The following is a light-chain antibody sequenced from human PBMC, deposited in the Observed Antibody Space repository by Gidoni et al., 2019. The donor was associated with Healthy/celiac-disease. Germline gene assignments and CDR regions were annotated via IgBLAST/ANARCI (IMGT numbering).Light chain of an antibody. V-gene: IGKV3-11*01. Sequence: EIVFTQSPPTLSCSPGERATLSCRASQSVSSYLAWYHQKPGKAHRLLIYDASNRSTGIPARFSGSGSGTDFTLTISSLEPEDFAVYYCQQRSNWPPYTFGQGTKLEIK. J-gene: IGKJ2*01. CDR2: DAS. CDR1: QSVSSY. CDR3: QQRSNWPPYT.